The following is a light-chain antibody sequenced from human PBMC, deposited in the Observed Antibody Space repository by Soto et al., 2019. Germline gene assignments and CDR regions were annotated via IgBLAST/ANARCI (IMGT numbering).Light chain of an antibody. CDR1: QGISSA. J-gene: IGKJ2*01. V-gene: IGKV1-13*02. Sequence: AIQLTQSPSSLSASVGDRVTITCRASQGISSALAWYQQKPGKAPKLLIYDASSLESGVPSRFSGSGSGTDFTLTISSLQPEYFATCFCQQFNSFTFGKGTKLAIK. CDR2: DAS. CDR3: QQFNSFT.